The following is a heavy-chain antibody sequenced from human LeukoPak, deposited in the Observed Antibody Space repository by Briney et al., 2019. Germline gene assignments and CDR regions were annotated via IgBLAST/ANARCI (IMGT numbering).Heavy chain of an antibody. CDR3: ARDSQGAAAGLYNWFDP. Sequence: SQTLSLTCTVSGGSISSGGYYWSWIRQHPGKGLEWIGYIYYSGSTYYNPSLKSRVTISVDTSKNQFSLKLSSVTAADTAVYYCARDSQGAAAGLYNWFDPWGQGTLVTVSS. J-gene: IGHJ5*02. CDR2: IYYSGST. CDR1: GGSISSGGYY. D-gene: IGHD6-13*01. V-gene: IGHV4-31*03.